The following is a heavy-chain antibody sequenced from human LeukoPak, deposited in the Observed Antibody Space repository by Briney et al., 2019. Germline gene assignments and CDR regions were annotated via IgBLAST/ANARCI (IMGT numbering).Heavy chain of an antibody. Sequence: SVKVSCKASGGTFSSYAISWVRQAPGQGLEWMGRIIPILGIANYAQKFQGRVTITADKSTSTAYMELSSLRAEDTAVYYCAEGGTVTKPPYYYYYMDVWGKGTTVTVS. J-gene: IGHJ6*03. V-gene: IGHV1-69*04. D-gene: IGHD4-17*01. CDR3: AEGGTVTKPPYYYYYMDV. CDR1: GGTFSSYA. CDR2: IIPILGIA.